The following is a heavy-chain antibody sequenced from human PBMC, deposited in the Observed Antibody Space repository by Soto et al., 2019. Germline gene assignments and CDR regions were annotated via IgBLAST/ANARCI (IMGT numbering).Heavy chain of an antibody. V-gene: IGHV1-69*12. D-gene: IGHD5-18*01. CDR1: GGTFSTYA. CDR2: IIPMLGTA. Sequence: QVQLVQSGAEVKKPESSVKVSCKAPGGTFSTYAISWVRQAPGQGLEWMGGIIPMLGTANYAQRFQDRVTITAEESTNTVYTELSSLRSEDTAVYFCASGIQLWLRRINNGYSGWGQGTLVTVSS. J-gene: IGHJ4*02. CDR3: ASGIQLWLRRINNGYSG.